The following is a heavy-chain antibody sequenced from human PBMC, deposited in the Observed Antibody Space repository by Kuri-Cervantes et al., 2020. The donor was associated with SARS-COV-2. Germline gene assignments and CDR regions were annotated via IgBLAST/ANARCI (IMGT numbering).Heavy chain of an antibody. J-gene: IGHJ6*03. V-gene: IGHV1-18*01. CDR3: ARDREQLVARAYYYYYYMDV. CDR2: ISAYNGNT. Sequence: ASVKVSCKASGYAFTSYGISWVRQAPGQGLEWMGWISAYNGNTNYAQKLQGRVTITADKSMSTAYMELSSLRSEDTAVYYCARDREQLVARAYYYYYYMDVWGKGTTVTVSS. CDR1: GYAFTSYG. D-gene: IGHD6-13*01.